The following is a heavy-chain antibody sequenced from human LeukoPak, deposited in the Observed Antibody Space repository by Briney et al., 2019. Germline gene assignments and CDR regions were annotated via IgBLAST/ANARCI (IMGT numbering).Heavy chain of an antibody. Sequence: SVKVSCKVSGYTLTELSMHWVRQAPGQGLEWMGGIIPIFGTANYAQKFQGRVTITADKSTSTAYMELSSLRSEDTAVYYCARETQGAAADDYWGQGTLVTVSS. CDR3: ARETQGAAADDY. CDR2: IIPIFGTA. CDR1: GYTLTELS. J-gene: IGHJ4*02. D-gene: IGHD6-13*01. V-gene: IGHV1-69*06.